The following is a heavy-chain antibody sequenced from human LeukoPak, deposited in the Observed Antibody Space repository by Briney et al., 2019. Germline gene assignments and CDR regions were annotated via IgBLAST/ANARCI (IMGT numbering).Heavy chain of an antibody. D-gene: IGHD6-13*01. CDR1: LFSLSSYS. Sequence: GSLRLSCVPSLFSLSSYSMSWVRQAPGKGVEWVSCISGGGGSTHYADTVKDRFTVCRDNSKHTLYMQMNSLRVGDTAVYYSAKDTSRSSWYRTYGMDVWGQGTTVTVSS. CDR2: ISGGGGST. CDR3: AKDTSRSSWYRTYGMDV. J-gene: IGHJ6*02. V-gene: IGHV3-23*01.